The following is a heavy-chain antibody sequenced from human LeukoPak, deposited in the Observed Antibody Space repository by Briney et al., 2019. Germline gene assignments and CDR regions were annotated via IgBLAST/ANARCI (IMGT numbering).Heavy chain of an antibody. Sequence: SGGSLRLSCAASGFTFSVYWMNWVRQAPGKGLEWVANIKQDGSDKYYVDSVKGRFTISRDNAKNSLYLQMNSLRAEDTAAYYCARGSGSYVYWGQGTLVTVSS. V-gene: IGHV3-7*01. J-gene: IGHJ4*02. CDR3: ARGSGSYVY. CDR2: IKQDGSDK. CDR1: GFTFSVYW. D-gene: IGHD3-10*01.